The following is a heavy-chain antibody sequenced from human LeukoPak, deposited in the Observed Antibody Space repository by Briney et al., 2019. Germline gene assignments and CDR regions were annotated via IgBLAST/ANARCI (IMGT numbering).Heavy chain of an antibody. V-gene: IGHV1-8*03. CDR1: GYTFTSYD. Sequence: ASVKVSCKASGYTFTSYDINWVRQATGQGLEWMAWMNTNSGNAGYAQNFQGRVTITRDTSVSTAYMELSSLRSEDTAVYYCAVLGYNFWSGYDYLDVWGKGTMVTVSS. CDR2: MNTNSGNA. D-gene: IGHD3-3*01. CDR3: AVLGYNFWSGYDYLDV. J-gene: IGHJ6*03.